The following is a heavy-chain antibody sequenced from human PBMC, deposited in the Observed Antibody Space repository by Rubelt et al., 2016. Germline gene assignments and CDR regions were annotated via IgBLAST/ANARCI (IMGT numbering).Heavy chain of an antibody. CDR1: GFTFSSYA. D-gene: IGHD3-3*01. V-gene: IGHV3-30*04. J-gene: IGHJ4*02. Sequence: VQLVESGGGVVQPGRSLRLSCAASGFTFSSYAMHWVRQAPGKGLEWVAVISYDGSNKYYADSVKGRFTISRDNSKNTLYLQMNSLRAEDTAVYYCARGDLRFFGIWGQGTLVTVSS. CDR3: ARGDLRFFGI. CDR2: ISYDGSNK.